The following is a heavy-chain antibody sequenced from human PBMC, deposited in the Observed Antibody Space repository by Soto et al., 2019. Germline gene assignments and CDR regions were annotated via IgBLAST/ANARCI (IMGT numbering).Heavy chain of an antibody. V-gene: IGHV3-11*01. CDR1: GFTFSDYY. J-gene: IGHJ3*02. Sequence: PGESLKISCAASGFTFSDYYMSWIRQAPGKGLEWVSYISSSGSTIYYADSVKGRFTISRDNAKNSLYLQMNSLRAEDTAVYYCARPAAPSGDAFDIWGQGTMVTVSS. CDR3: ARPAAPSGDAFDI. CDR2: ISSSGSTI. D-gene: IGHD2-2*01.